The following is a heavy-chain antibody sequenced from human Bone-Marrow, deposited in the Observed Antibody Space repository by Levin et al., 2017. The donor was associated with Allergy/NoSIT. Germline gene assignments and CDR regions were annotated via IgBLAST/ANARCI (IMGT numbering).Heavy chain of an antibody. D-gene: IGHD2-8*02. Sequence: GESLKISCATSGLIFSSKAMSWVRQAPGKGLECVSSISGSGGSTHYADFAKGRFTISRDNSKNTLYLQMNSLKDEDTAVYYGAKRVTETGGDDFWGQGTLVTVSS. CDR3: AKRVTETGGDDF. CDR1: GLIFSSKA. J-gene: IGHJ4*02. CDR2: ISGSGGST. V-gene: IGHV3-23*01.